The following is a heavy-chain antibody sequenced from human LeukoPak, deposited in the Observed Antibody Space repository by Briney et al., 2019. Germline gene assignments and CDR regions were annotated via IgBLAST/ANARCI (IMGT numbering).Heavy chain of an antibody. CDR1: GFTFSSYA. CDR2: ISYDGSNK. V-gene: IGHV3-30*04. Sequence: PGRSLRLSCAASGFTFSSYAMHWVRQAPGKGLEWVAVISYDGSNKYYADSVKGRFTISRDNSKSTLYLQMNSLRAEDTAVYYCARDYLPLGYSSVWIYYYYGMDVWGKGTTVTVSS. CDR3: ARDYLPLGYSSVWIYYYYGMDV. D-gene: IGHD6-19*01. J-gene: IGHJ6*04.